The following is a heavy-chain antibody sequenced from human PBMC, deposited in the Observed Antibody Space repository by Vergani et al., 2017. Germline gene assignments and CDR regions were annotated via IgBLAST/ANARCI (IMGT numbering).Heavy chain of an antibody. V-gene: IGHV3-30*02. Sequence: QVQLVESGGGVVQRRGSLRLSCATSGFTLSNYDMQWIRQGPGKGLEFVAFIQFDGSNQYYADSVKGRFTLSRDSSKNTLYLQMNSLGTDDTATYYCAKHFRGWGIDYWGQGTQVIVSS. D-gene: IGHD3-16*01. CDR2: IQFDGSNQ. CDR1: GFTLSNYD. CDR3: AKHFRGWGIDY. J-gene: IGHJ4*02.